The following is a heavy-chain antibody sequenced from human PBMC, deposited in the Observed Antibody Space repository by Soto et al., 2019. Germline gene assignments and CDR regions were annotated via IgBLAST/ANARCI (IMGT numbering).Heavy chain of an antibody. D-gene: IGHD3-9*01. J-gene: IGHJ3*02. CDR2: FGTSRKYI. V-gene: IGHV3-48*02. CDR1: GYTLSDYS. Sequence: GESLKISCAASGYTLSDYSMNWVRQAPGKGLEWVSYFGTSRKYIFYADSVRGRFTISRDDAKNSVYLQLNSLRDEDTAVYYCVRDRDWAFDIWGQGTLVTVSS. CDR3: VRDRDWAFDI.